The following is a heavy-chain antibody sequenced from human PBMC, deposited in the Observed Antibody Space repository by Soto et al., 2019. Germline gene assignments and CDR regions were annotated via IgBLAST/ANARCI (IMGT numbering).Heavy chain of an antibody. CDR2: ISYDGSNK. D-gene: IGHD4-17*01. Sequence: GGSLRLSCAASGFTFSSYAMHWVRQAPGKGLEWVAVISYDGSNKYYADSVKGRFTISRDNSKNTLYLQMNSLRAEDTAVYYCARSPKATVTTPNFDYWGQGTLVTVSS. CDR1: GFTFSSYA. V-gene: IGHV3-30-3*01. CDR3: ARSPKATVTTPNFDY. J-gene: IGHJ4*02.